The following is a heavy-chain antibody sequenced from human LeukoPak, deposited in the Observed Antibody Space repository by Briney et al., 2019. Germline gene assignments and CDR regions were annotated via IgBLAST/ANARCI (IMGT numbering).Heavy chain of an antibody. D-gene: IGHD3-22*01. Sequence: PGGSLRLSCAASGFTFSNAWMSWVRQAPGKGLEWVGRIKSKTDGGTTDYAAPVKGRFTISRDDSKNTLYLQMNSLKTEDTAVYYCITDDYYDSSGYHTLGDYWGQGTLVTVSS. CDR1: GFTFSNAW. CDR2: IKSKTDGGTT. J-gene: IGHJ4*02. CDR3: ITDDYYDSSGYHTLGDY. V-gene: IGHV3-15*01.